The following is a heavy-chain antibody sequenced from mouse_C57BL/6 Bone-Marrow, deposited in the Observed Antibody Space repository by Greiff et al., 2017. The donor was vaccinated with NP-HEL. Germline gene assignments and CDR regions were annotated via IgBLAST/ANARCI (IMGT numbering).Heavy chain of an antibody. CDR2: IYPGDGDT. CDR3: ASHLPYYYAMDY. D-gene: IGHD6-1*01. CDR1: GYAFSSSW. Sequence: QVQLQQSGPELVKPGASVKISCKASGYAFSSSWMNWVKQRPGKGLEWIGRIYPGDGDTNYNGKLKGKATLTADKSSSTAYMQLSSLTSEDSAVYFCASHLPYYYAMDYWGQGTSVTVSS. V-gene: IGHV1-82*01. J-gene: IGHJ4*01.